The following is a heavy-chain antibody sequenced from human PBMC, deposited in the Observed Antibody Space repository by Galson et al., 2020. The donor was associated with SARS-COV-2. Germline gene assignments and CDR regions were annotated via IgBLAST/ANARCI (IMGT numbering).Heavy chain of an antibody. CDR3: ARAGHYYDSSGYYYYFDY. J-gene: IGHJ4*02. Sequence: GGSLRLSCAASGFTFSSYDMHWVRQATGKGLEWVSAIGTAGDTYYPGSVKGRFTISRENAKNSLYLQMNSLRAGDTAVYYCARAGHYYDSSGYYYYFDYWGQGTLVTVSS. D-gene: IGHD3-22*01. V-gene: IGHV3-13*01. CDR2: IGTAGDT. CDR1: GFTFSSYD.